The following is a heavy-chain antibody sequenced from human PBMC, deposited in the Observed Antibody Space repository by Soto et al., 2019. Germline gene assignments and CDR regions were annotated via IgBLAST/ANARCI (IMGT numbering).Heavy chain of an antibody. V-gene: IGHV1-46*01. CDR2: ISLRHHST. Sequence: GASVKVSCKTSGYTFVDYFIHWVRQAPGQGLEWMGIISLRHHSTSYAQKFQERVTITRDMSTSTAYMELSSLRSEDTAFYYCAAFDPGPMGFDPWGQGTLVTVSS. D-gene: IGHD3-3*02. J-gene: IGHJ5*02. CDR1: GYTFVDYF. CDR3: AAFDPGPMGFDP.